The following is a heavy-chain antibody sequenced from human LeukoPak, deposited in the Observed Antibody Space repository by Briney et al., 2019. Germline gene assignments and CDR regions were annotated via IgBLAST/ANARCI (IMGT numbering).Heavy chain of an antibody. CDR3: ARDVEYSYGYYY. J-gene: IGHJ4*02. CDR2: ISSSGSTT. CDR1: GFTFSSYE. Sequence: GGSLRLSCAASGFTFSSYEMNWVRQAPGKGLEWVSYISSSGSTTYYADSVKGRFTISRDNAKNSLYLQMNSLRAEDTAVYYCARDVEYSYGYYYWGQGTLVTVSS. V-gene: IGHV3-48*03. D-gene: IGHD5-18*01.